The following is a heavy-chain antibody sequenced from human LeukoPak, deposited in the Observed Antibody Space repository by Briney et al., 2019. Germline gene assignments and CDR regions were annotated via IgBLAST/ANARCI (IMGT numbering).Heavy chain of an antibody. Sequence: SETLSLTCTVSGGSISSGSYYWSWIRQRAGKGLEWIGRIYTSGSTNYNPSLKSRVTISVDTSKNQFSLKLSSVTAADTAVYYCARGRLDSSGYTFDYWGQGTLVTVSS. J-gene: IGHJ4*02. D-gene: IGHD3-22*01. V-gene: IGHV4-61*02. CDR1: GGSISSGSYY. CDR2: IYTSGST. CDR3: ARGRLDSSGYTFDY.